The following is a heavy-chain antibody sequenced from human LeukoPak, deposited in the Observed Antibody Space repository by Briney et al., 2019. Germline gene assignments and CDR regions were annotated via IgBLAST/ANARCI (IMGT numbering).Heavy chain of an antibody. CDR2: ISYDGSNK. J-gene: IGHJ4*02. V-gene: IGHV3-30*18. CDR3: AKDDGYGEPLGYFDY. Sequence: PGGSLRLSCAASGFTFSDYYMSWIRQAPGKGLEWVAVISYDGSNKYYADSVKGRFTISRDNSKNTLYLQMNSLRAEDTAVYYCAKDDGYGEPLGYFDYWGQGTLVTVSS. CDR1: GFTFSDYY. D-gene: IGHD5-12*01.